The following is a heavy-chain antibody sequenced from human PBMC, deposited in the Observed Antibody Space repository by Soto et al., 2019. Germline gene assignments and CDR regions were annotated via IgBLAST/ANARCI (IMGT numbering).Heavy chain of an antibody. J-gene: IGHJ4*02. D-gene: IGHD4-17*01. Sequence: PGGSLRLSCAASGFTFSSYAMSWVRQAPGKGLEWVSAISSSSSSIYYADSVKGRFTISRDNAKNTLYLQMNSLRAEDTAVYYCAKDRQVTTVTYVDYWGQGTLVTVSS. V-gene: IGHV3-23*01. CDR3: AKDRQVTTVTYVDY. CDR2: ISSSSSSI. CDR1: GFTFSSYA.